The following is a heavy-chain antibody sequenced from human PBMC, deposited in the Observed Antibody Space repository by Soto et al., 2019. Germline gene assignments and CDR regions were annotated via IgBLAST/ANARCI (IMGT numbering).Heavy chain of an antibody. V-gene: IGHV4-61*01. CDR1: GASVSSGSYY. Sequence: QVQLQESGPGVVKPSEPLSLSCTVSGASVSSGSYYWTWIRQPPGKGLEWVGYIFYKGKTTNYNPSLKSRVTISVDTSKNQFSLKMSSVTAADTAFYSCERVYSGSYGQNDWGQGTLVTVS. CDR3: ERVYSGSYGQND. CDR2: IFYKGKTT. D-gene: IGHD1-26*01. J-gene: IGHJ4*02.